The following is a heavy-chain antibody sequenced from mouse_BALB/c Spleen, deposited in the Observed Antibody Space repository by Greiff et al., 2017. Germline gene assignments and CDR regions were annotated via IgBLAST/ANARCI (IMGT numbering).Heavy chain of an antibody. D-gene: IGHD1-1*01. CDR2: INPSNGRT. CDR3: ARGTTVVAEAMDY. Sequence: VQLQQPGADLVKPGASVKLSCKASGYTFTSYWMHWVKQRPGQGLEWIGEINPSNGRTNYNEKFKSKATLTVDKSSSTAYMQLSSLTSEDSAVYYCARGTTVVAEAMDYWGQGTSVTVSS. V-gene: IGHV1S81*02. CDR1: GYTFTSYW. J-gene: IGHJ4*01.